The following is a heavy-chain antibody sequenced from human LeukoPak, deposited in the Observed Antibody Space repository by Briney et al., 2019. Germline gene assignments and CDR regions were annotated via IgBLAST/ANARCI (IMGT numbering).Heavy chain of an antibody. CDR1: GFTFSDYA. CDR3: AKDQSEDFWSGYCAFDI. Sequence: GGSLRLSCAASGFTFSDYAISWVRQAPGKGLEWVSAISGSGGSTYYADSVKGRFTISRDNSKNTLYLQMNSLRAEDTAVYYCAKDQSEDFWSGYCAFDIWGQGTMVTVSS. D-gene: IGHD3-3*01. CDR2: ISGSGGST. J-gene: IGHJ3*02. V-gene: IGHV3-23*01.